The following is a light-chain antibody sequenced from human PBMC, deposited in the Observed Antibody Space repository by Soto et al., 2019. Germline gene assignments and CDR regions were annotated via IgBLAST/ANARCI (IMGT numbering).Light chain of an antibody. CDR3: QQYNNWPRK. V-gene: IGKV3-15*01. CDR1: QSVSSN. J-gene: IGKJ1*01. Sequence: EIVMTQSPATLSVSPGDRATLSCRASQSVSSNLAWYQQKPGQAPRLLIYGASTRATGIPARFSGSGSGTEFTLTISSLQSEYFAVYYCQQYNNWPRKFGQGTKVEIK. CDR2: GAS.